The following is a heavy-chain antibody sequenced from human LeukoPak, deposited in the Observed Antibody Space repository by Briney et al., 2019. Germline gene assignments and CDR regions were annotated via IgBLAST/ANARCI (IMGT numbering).Heavy chain of an antibody. CDR3: VSSSPRYCTGGTCYSSRGFDY. J-gene: IGHJ4*02. D-gene: IGHD2-15*01. CDR2: IYYRGAT. V-gene: IGHV4-59*01. CDR1: GDSISTYY. Sequence: PSETLSLTCTVSGDSISTYYWSWIRQSPGKGLEWIAYIYYRGATNYNPSLKSRVTISADTSKTQFSLILSSVTAADTAVYYCVSSSPRYCTGGTCYSSRGFDYWGQGALVTVSS.